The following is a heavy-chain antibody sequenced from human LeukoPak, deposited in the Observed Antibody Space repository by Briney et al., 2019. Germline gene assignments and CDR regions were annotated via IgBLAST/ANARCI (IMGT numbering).Heavy chain of an antibody. J-gene: IGHJ1*01. Sequence: GRSLRLSCAASGFTFDDYAMHWVRQAPGKGLEWVSAISGSGGSTYYADSVKGRFTISRDNSKNTLYLQMNSLRAEDTAVYYCAKDRYVPVAVAGTGAEYFQHWGQGTLVTVSS. CDR2: ISGSGGST. V-gene: IGHV3-23*01. CDR3: AKDRYVPVAVAGTGAEYFQH. CDR1: GFTFDDYA. D-gene: IGHD6-19*01.